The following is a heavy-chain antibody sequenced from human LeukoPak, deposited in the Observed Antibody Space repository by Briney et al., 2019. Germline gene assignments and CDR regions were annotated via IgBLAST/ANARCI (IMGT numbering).Heavy chain of an antibody. CDR2: IYYSGST. V-gene: IGHV4-31*03. Sequence: SETLSLTCTVSGGSISSGGYYWSWIRQHPGKGLEWIGYIYYSGSTYYNPSLKSRVTISVDTSKNQFSLKLSSVTAADTAVYYCARDFIAAAGNDYYYGMDVWGQGTTVTVSS. CDR3: ARDFIAAAGNDYYYGMDV. J-gene: IGHJ6*02. CDR1: GGSISSGGYY. D-gene: IGHD6-13*01.